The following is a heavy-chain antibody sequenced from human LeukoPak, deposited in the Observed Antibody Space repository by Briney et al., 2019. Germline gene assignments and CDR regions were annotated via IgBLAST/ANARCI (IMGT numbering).Heavy chain of an antibody. CDR3: ARRYCSSTSCILLYYMDV. J-gene: IGHJ6*03. Sequence: GGSLRLSCAASGFTFSSYWMSWVRQAPGKGLEWVANIKQDGSEKYYVDSVKGRFTISRDNAKNSLYLQMNSLRAEDTAVYYCARRYCSSTSCILLYYMDVWGKGTTVTVSS. CDR1: GFTFSSYW. CDR2: IKQDGSEK. D-gene: IGHD2-2*01. V-gene: IGHV3-7*01.